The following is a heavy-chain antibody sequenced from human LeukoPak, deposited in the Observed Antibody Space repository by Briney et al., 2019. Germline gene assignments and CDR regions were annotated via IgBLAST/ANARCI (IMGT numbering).Heavy chain of an antibody. J-gene: IGHJ6*03. CDR3: ARERSIVATITPYMDV. CDR1: GGSISSYY. D-gene: IGHD5-12*01. CDR2: IYYSGST. V-gene: IGHV4-59*01. Sequence: SETLSLTCTVSGGSISSYYWSWIRQPPGKGLEWIGYIYYSGSTNYNPSLKSRVTISVDTSKNQFSLKLSSVTAADTAVYYCARERSIVATITPYMDVWGKGTTVTVSS.